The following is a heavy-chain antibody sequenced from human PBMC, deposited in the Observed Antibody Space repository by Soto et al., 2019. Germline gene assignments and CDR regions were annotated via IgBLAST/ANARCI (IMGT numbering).Heavy chain of an antibody. V-gene: IGHV5-51*03. J-gene: IGHJ6*03. CDR1: GYSFTSYW. CDR2: IYPGDSDT. CDR3: ARLVEYSSPLYYYYMDV. Sequence: EVQLVQSGAEVKKPGESLKISCKGSGYSFTSYWIGWVRQMPGKGLEWMGIIYPGDSDTRYSPSFQGQVTISADKSISTAYLQWSSLKASDTAMYYCARLVEYSSPLYYYYMDVWGKGTTVTVSS. D-gene: IGHD6-6*01.